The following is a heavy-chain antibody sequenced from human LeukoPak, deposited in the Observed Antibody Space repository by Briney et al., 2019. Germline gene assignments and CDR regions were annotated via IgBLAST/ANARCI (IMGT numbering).Heavy chain of an antibody. CDR1: GGSISSGDYY. CDR2: IYYSGST. CDR3: ARVRIAARLFDY. D-gene: IGHD6-6*01. J-gene: IGHJ4*02. Sequence: PSQTLSLTCTVSGGSISSGDYYWSWIRQHPGKGLEWIGYIYYSGSTYYNLSLKSRLTISVDTSKNQFSLKVSSVTAADTAVYYCARVRIAARLFDYWGQGTLVTVSS. V-gene: IGHV4-31*03.